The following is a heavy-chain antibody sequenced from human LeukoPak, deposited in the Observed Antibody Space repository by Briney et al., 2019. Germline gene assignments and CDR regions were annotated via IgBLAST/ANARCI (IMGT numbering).Heavy chain of an antibody. V-gene: IGHV4-39*01. Sequence: SETLSLTCTVSGGSISNSSHYWGWIRQPPGKGLEWIGSIYYSGSTYYNPSLKSRVTISVDTSKNQFSLKLSSVTAADTAVYYCARVSSSSRPNFDYWGQGTLVTVSS. J-gene: IGHJ4*02. CDR1: GGSISNSSHY. CDR2: IYYSGST. CDR3: ARVSSSSRPNFDY. D-gene: IGHD6-6*01.